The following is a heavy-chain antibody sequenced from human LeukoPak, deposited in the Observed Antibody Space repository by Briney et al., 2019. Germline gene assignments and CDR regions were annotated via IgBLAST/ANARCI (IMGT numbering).Heavy chain of an antibody. CDR3: ARPKIGYSYVDAFDI. Sequence: SETLSLTCAVYGGSFSGYYWSWIRQPPGKGLEWIGEINHSGSTNYNPSLKSRVTISVDTSKNQFSLKLSSVTAADTAVYYCARPKIGYSYVDAFDIWGQGTMVTVSS. CDR2: INHSGST. CDR1: GGSFSGYY. D-gene: IGHD5-18*01. J-gene: IGHJ3*02. V-gene: IGHV4-34*01.